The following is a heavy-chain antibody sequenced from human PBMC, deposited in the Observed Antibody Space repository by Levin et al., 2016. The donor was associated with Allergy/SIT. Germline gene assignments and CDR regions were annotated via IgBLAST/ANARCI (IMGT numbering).Heavy chain of an antibody. Sequence: SVKVSCKASGYTFTGYDINWVRQAPGQGLEWMGGIIPLIGTPIYAQKFQGRVTITADKSTSTGYIQVNSLTSEDTAVYYCATYRMEQWSTNDYWGQGTLVTVSS. J-gene: IGHJ4*02. CDR1: GYTFTGYD. V-gene: IGHV1-69*06. CDR3: ATYRMEQWSTNDY. CDR2: IIPLIGTP. D-gene: IGHD6-19*01.